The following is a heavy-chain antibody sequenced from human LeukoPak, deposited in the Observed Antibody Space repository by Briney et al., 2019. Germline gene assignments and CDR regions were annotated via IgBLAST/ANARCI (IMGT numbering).Heavy chain of an antibody. J-gene: IGHJ4*02. Sequence: PGGSLRLSCAASGFTFSDYYMSWIRQAPGKGLEWVSYISSGSSYTNYADSVKGRFTISRDNAENSLYLQINNLRPEDTAVYYCARGRSPDYWGRATLLTVS. V-gene: IGHV3-11*05. CDR1: GFTFSDYY. CDR3: ARGRSPDY. CDR2: ISSGSSYT.